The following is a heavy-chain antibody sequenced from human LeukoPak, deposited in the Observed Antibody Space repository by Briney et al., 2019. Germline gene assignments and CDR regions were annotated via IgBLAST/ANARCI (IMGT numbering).Heavy chain of an antibody. CDR1: GIIFSTYA. Sequence: GGSLRLSCEASGIIFSTYAMSWVRQAPGKGLEWVSGLSGLGYRTHYADSVKGRFTISRDNAKNSLYLQMNSLRAEDTALYYCARRAVTRYYYYYYMDVWGKGTTVTVSS. CDR2: LSGLGYRT. D-gene: IGHD4-17*01. V-gene: IGHV3-23*01. CDR3: ARRAVTRYYYYYYMDV. J-gene: IGHJ6*03.